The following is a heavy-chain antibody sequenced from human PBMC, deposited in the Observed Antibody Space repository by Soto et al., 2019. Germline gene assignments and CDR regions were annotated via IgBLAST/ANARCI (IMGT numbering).Heavy chain of an antibody. V-gene: IGHV4-39*01. Sequence: TSETLSLTCTVSGDSISSSNYFWGWIRQPPGKGLEWIGTIFYSGSTYCNPSLKSRVTISVDTSKNQFSLKLTSVTAADTALYYCARRYGWLYFDYWGQGSLVTVSS. J-gene: IGHJ4*02. CDR3: ARRYGWLYFDY. D-gene: IGHD3-10*01. CDR1: GDSISSSNYF. CDR2: IFYSGST.